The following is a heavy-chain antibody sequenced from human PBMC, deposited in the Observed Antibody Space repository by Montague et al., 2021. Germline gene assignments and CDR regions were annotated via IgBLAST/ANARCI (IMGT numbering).Heavy chain of an antibody. CDR2: VYHNGDT. V-gene: IGHV4-30-2*01. Sequence: TRSLTCAVSGGSISSSGYSWNWIRQPPGKGLEWIGYVYHNGDTYHKSSLKSRVTMSVDTSKNQFSLKLISVTAADTAVYYCVRGPDYGDTGGDFDIWGQGTTVAISS. D-gene: IGHD4-17*01. CDR1: GGSISSSGYS. CDR3: VRGPDYGDTGGDFDI. J-gene: IGHJ3*02.